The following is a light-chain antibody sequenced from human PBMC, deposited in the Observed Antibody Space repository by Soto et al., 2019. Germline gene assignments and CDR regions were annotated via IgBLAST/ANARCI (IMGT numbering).Light chain of an antibody. CDR3: QQRSNWPLIT. J-gene: IGKJ5*01. CDR2: DAS. V-gene: IGKV3-11*01. Sequence: EIVLTQSPGTLSFSPGGGAPLSRRGSHDVSVSLVWYRQRPGQPPRLLIQDASNRAAGISARFSGSGSGTDFTLTIGSLEPEDFAVYYCQQRSNWPLITFGQGTRLEI. CDR1: HDVSVS.